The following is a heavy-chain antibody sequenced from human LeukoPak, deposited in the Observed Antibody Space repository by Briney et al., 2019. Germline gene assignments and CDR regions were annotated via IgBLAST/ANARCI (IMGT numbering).Heavy chain of an antibody. CDR2: IYYSGST. D-gene: IGHD4-11*01. V-gene: IGHV4-31*03. J-gene: IGHJ6*02. Sequence: SETLSLTCTVSGGSISSGGYYWSWIRQHPGKGLEWIGYIYYSGSTYYNPSLKSRVTISVDTSKNQFSLKLSSVIAADTAVYYCASYDYSKTQDGMDVWGQGTTVTVSS. CDR3: ASYDYSKTQDGMDV. CDR1: GGSISSGGYY.